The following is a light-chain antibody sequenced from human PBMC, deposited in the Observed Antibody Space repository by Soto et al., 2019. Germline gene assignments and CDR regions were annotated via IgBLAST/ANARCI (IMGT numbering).Light chain of an antibody. J-gene: IGKJ4*01. CDR1: QSISTW. CDR3: QQYNTYQLT. V-gene: IGKV1-5*03. CDR2: KAS. Sequence: DIQMTQSPSTLSASVGDRVTITCRASQSISTWLAWYQQKPGKAPKLLIYKASSLEGRVPSRFGGSGSGTLFNITISSLHPDDFATYYCQQYNTYQLTFGGGTTVDIK.